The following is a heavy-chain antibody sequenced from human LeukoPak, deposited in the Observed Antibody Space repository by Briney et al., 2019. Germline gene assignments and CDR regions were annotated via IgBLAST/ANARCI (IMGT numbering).Heavy chain of an antibody. D-gene: IGHD1-26*01. J-gene: IGHJ5*02. CDR1: GASISSYY. CDR3: ARVDGGYTGILHT. Sequence: SETLSLTCSVSGASISSYYWTWVRQPAGKGLEWIGRFSTTWSTSYNPSLKSRVTMSVDTSKNQFSLRLSSVTAADTAGYYCARVDGGYTGILHTWGQGTLVTVSS. CDR2: FSTTWST. V-gene: IGHV4-4*07.